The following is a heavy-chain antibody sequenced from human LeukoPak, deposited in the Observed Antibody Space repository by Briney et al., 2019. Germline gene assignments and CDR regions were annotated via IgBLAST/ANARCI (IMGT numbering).Heavy chain of an antibody. Sequence: ASETLSLTCAVYGGSFSGYYWSWIRQPPGKGLEWIGEINHSGSTNYNPSRKSRVTISVDTSKNQFSLKLSFVTAADTAVYYCARTTIPGIADYWGQGTLVTVSS. J-gene: IGHJ4*02. V-gene: IGHV4-34*01. CDR2: INHSGST. D-gene: IGHD6-13*01. CDR3: ARTTIPGIADY. CDR1: GGSFSGYY.